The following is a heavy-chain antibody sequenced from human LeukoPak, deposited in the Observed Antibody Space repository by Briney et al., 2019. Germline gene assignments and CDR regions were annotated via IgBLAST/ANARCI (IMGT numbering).Heavy chain of an antibody. D-gene: IGHD1-26*01. Sequence: GGSLRLSCSTSGFTFSSYAMHWVRQAPGKGLEWVTYVSHDERSKYYADSVKGRFTISRDNARNSLYLQMNSLRAEDTAVYYCARDPYSGTYGDTYYYYMDVWGKGTTVTISS. CDR2: VSHDERSK. CDR1: GFTFSSYA. J-gene: IGHJ6*03. V-gene: IGHV3-30*02. CDR3: ARDPYSGTYGDTYYYYMDV.